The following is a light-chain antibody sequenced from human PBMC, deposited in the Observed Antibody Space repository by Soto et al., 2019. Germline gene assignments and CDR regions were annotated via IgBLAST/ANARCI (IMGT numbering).Light chain of an antibody. Sequence: RASQSISSWLAWYQQKPGKAPKLLIYDASSLESGVPSRFSGSGSGTDFTLTLCSLPPEDFALYYCQQYTNWGTLGEGTKVDIK. J-gene: IGKJ1*01. CDR3: QQYTNWGT. V-gene: IGKV1-5*01. CDR1: QSISSW. CDR2: DAS.